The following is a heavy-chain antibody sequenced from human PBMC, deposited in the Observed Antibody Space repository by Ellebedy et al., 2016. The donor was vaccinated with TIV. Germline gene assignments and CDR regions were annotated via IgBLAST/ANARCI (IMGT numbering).Heavy chain of an antibody. CDR1: GFTFSDYY. J-gene: IGHJ4*02. CDR3: ARSRGVSY. Sequence: GESLKISCVASGFTFSDYYMSWVRQAPGKGPECVANIKQDGSEKYYVDSVKGRFTISRDNAKNSLYLQMNSLRAEDTAVYFCARSRGVSYWGQGTLVTVSS. CDR2: IKQDGSEK. D-gene: IGHD2-8*01. V-gene: IGHV3-7*03.